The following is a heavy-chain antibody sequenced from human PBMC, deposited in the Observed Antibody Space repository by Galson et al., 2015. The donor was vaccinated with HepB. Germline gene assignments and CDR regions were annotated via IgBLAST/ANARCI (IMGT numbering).Heavy chain of an antibody. CDR1: GYTFTSYY. Sequence: SVKVSCKASGYTFTSYYMHWVRQAPGQGLEWMGIINPSGGSTSYAQKFQGRVTMTRDTSTSTVYMELSSLRAEDTAVYYCARDRSSGWSFDYWGQGTLVTVSS. CDR2: INPSGGST. D-gene: IGHD6-19*01. J-gene: IGHJ4*02. CDR3: ARDRSSGWSFDY. V-gene: IGHV1-46*01.